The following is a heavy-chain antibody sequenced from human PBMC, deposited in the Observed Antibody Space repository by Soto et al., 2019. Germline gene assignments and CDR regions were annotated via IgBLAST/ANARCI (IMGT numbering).Heavy chain of an antibody. J-gene: IGHJ6*02. Sequence: QVQLVESGGGVVQPGRSLRLSCAASGFTFSSYGMHWVRQAPGKGLEWVAVISYDGSNKYYADSVKGRFTSSRDNSKNTLYLQMNSLRAEDTAVYYCAKVLLADSSGYYWEPYYYYGMDVWGQGTTVTVSS. CDR1: GFTFSSYG. V-gene: IGHV3-30*18. CDR3: AKVLLADSSGYYWEPYYYYGMDV. D-gene: IGHD3-22*01. CDR2: ISYDGSNK.